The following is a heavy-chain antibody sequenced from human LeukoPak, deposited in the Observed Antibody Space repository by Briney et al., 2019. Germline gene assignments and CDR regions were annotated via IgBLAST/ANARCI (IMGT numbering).Heavy chain of an antibody. CDR2: ISGSGGST. CDR1: GFTFSSYA. J-gene: IGHJ5*02. V-gene: IGHV3-23*01. CDR3: AKCPSRIAVAGTLWFDP. D-gene: IGHD6-19*01. Sequence: GGSLRLSCAASGFTFSSYAMSWVRQAPGKGLEWVSAISGSGGSTYYADSVKGRFTISRDNSKNTPYLQMNSLRAEDTAVYYCAKCPSRIAVAGTLWFDPWGQGTLVTVSS.